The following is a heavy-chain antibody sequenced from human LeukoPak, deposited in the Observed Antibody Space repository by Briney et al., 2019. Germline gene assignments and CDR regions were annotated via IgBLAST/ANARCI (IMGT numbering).Heavy chain of an antibody. CDR3: ARPSTRSTSYYYYYYGMNV. J-gene: IGHJ6*02. CDR2: ISSSTTYI. V-gene: IGHV3-21*01. D-gene: IGHD2/OR15-2a*01. Sequence: HGGSLRLSCAGSGFTFSTYSMNWVRQAPGKGLEWISSISSSTTYIFYADSVRGRFTISRDNAKNSLYLQMNSLRAEDTAVYYCARPSTRSTSYYYYYYGMNVWGRGTAVTVSS. CDR1: GFTFSTYS.